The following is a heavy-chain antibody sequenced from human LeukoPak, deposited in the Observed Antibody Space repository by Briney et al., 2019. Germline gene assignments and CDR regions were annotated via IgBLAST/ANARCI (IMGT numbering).Heavy chain of an antibody. V-gene: IGHV4-34*01. J-gene: IGHJ4*02. CDR3: ARGAPGF. CDR1: GGSFSDHH. Sequence: PSETLSLTCAVYGGSFSDHHWTWIRQSPGKRLEWIGQISHSGTTRYNPSFNSRVTMSVDTSKNQFSLKLTSVTAADTAIYYCARGAPGFWGQGTLVTVSS. CDR2: ISHSGTT.